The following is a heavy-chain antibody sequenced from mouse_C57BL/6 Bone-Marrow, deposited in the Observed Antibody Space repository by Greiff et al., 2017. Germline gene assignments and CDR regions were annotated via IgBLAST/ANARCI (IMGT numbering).Heavy chain of an antibody. CDR1: GFNIKDDY. Sequence: VQLQQSGAELVRPGASVKLSCTASGFNIKDDYMHWVKQRPEQGLEWIGWIDPENGDTEYASKFQGKAPITADTSSNTAYLQLSSLTSEDTAVYYCTTGGSSYYWGQGTTLTVSS. D-gene: IGHD1-1*01. CDR2: IDPENGDT. V-gene: IGHV14-4*01. CDR3: TTGGSSYY. J-gene: IGHJ2*01.